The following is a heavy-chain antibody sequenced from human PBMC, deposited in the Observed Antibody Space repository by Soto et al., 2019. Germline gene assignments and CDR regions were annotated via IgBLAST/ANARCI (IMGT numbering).Heavy chain of an antibody. D-gene: IGHD6-6*01. CDR1: GGSISSGDYY. Sequence: QVQLQESGPGLVKPSQTLSLTCTVSGGSISSGDYYWSWIRQPPGKGLEWIGYIYYSGSTYYNPSLNSRVTIAVDTSKNQCSLKLSSVTAADTAVYYCARDSGRAARRLDYWGQGTQVTVSS. CDR2: IYYSGST. CDR3: ARDSGRAARRLDY. J-gene: IGHJ4*02. V-gene: IGHV4-30-4*01.